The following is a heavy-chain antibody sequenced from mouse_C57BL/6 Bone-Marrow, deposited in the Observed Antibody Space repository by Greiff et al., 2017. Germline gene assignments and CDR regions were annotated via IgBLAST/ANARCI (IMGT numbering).Heavy chain of an antibody. J-gene: IGHJ3*01. CDR2: IYPGDGDT. CDR1: GYAFSSSW. CDR3: ARYDYVRFAY. V-gene: IGHV1-82*01. D-gene: IGHD2-4*01. Sequence: QVQLQQSGPELVKPGASVKISCKASGYAFSSSWLNWVKQRPGKGLEWIGRIYPGDGDTNYNGKFKGKATLTADKSSSTAYMQLSSLTSEDSAVYFCARYDYVRFAYWGQGTLVTVSA.